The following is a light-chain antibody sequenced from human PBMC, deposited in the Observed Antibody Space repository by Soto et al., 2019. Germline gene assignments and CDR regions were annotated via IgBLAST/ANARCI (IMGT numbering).Light chain of an antibody. J-gene: IGKJ2*01. CDR3: KHYGHSPYT. V-gene: IGKV3-20*01. CDR2: GAS. Sequence: EIVLTQSPGTLSLSPGERATLSCRASESVSKNEYLAWYQQKSGQAPRLLIFGASSRATGVPVRFSGSGSGRDFTLTITRMEREDFEVYYCKHYGHSPYTFGPGTRLEIK. CDR1: ESVSKNEY.